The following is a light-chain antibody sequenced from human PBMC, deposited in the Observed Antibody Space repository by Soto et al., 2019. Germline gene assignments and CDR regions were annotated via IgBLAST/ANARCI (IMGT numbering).Light chain of an antibody. CDR1: QSVLYSSNNKNF. J-gene: IGKJ1*01. V-gene: IGKV4-1*01. CDR2: WAS. Sequence: DIVMTQSPDSLAVSLGERATINCKSSQSVLYSSNNKNFLAWYQQKPGQPPKLLIYWASTRESGVPDRFSGSGSETDFTLNISSLQAEDVAVYYCQKYYSAAWTFGQGTKVEIK. CDR3: QKYYSAAWT.